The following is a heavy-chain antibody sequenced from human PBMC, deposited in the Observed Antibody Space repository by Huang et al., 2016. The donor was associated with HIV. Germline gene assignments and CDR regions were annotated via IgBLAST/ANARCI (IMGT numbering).Heavy chain of an antibody. J-gene: IGHJ4*02. CDR3: ARLGRYCSSTSCSITFDY. CDR1: GGSISRSSYS. Sequence: QLQLQESGPGLVKPSETLSLTCTVSGGSISRSSYSGGWRRPPPGKGLEWVGSIYSSSRPDDNPSLKSRVTISVDTSKNQFSLKLSSVTAADTAVYYCARLGRYCSSTSCSITFDYWGQGTLVTVSS. D-gene: IGHD2-2*01. V-gene: IGHV4-39*01. CDR2: IYSSSRP.